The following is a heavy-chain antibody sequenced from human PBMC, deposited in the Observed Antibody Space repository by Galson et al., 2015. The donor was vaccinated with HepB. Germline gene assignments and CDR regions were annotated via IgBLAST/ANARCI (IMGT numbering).Heavy chain of an antibody. CDR3: AKDRVPNADWTDDY. CDR1: GFTFSTYT. V-gene: IGHV3-23*01. J-gene: IGHJ4*02. D-gene: IGHD1-1*01. CDR2: IYGGGGSI. Sequence: SLRLSCAASGFTFSTYTLHWVRQAPGKGLEWVSGIYGGGGSIFYAASVKGRFAISRDNSKNTLYLQMNSLRAEDTALYFCAKDRVPNADWTDDYWGQGTLFTVSS.